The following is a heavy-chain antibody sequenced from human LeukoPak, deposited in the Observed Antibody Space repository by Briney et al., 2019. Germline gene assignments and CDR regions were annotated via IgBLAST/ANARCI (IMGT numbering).Heavy chain of an antibody. Sequence: KSSETLSLTRTVSGGSISSSSYYWGWIRQPPGKGLEWIGSIYYSGSTYYNPSLKSRVTISVDTSKNQFSLKLSSVTAADTAVYYCARGSKKSSSWHRRSAEYFQHWGQGTLVTVSS. CDR1: GGSISSSSYY. CDR3: ARGSKKSSSWHRRSAEYFQH. J-gene: IGHJ1*01. D-gene: IGHD6-13*01. V-gene: IGHV4-39*01. CDR2: IYYSGST.